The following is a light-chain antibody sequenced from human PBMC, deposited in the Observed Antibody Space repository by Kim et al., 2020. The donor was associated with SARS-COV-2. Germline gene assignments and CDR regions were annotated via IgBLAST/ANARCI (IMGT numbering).Light chain of an antibody. Sequence: EIVLTQSPGTLSVSPGERTTLSCRASQTISSRSLAWYQQKPGQPPMLLIYDTFGRATGIPDRFSGSGSGTDFSLTITRLEPEDFAVYYCQQYGTSPHTFGQGTKVDIK. CDR3: QQYGTSPHT. V-gene: IGKV3-20*01. CDR1: QTISSRS. J-gene: IGKJ2*01. CDR2: DTF.